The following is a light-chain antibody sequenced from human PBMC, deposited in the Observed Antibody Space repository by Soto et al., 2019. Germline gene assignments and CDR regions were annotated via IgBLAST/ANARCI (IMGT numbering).Light chain of an antibody. CDR2: EVS. V-gene: IGLV2-14*01. CDR1: SSDVGGHKS. J-gene: IGLJ3*02. Sequence: QSVLTQPASVSGSPGQSITISCTGTSSDVGGHKSVSWYQQHPGKAPKLVIYEVSSRPSGVSYRFSGSKSGNTASLTISGLQAEDEADYYCSSYRSRSTWVFGGGTKVTVL. CDR3: SSYRSRSTWV.